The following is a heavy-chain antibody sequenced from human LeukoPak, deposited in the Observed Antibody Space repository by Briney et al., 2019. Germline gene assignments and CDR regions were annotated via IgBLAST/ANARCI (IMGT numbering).Heavy chain of an antibody. V-gene: IGHV4-34*01. D-gene: IGHD2-2*03. CDR2: INHSGST. J-gene: IGHJ6*03. Sequence: SETLSLTCAVYGGSFSSYYWSWIRQPPGKGLEWIGEINHSGSTNYNQSLKSRATISVDTSKNQFSLKLSSVTAADTAVYYCARLDIIVVPAASAYYYYMDVWGKGTTVTVSS. CDR1: GGSFSSYY. CDR3: ARLDIIVVPAASAYYYYMDV.